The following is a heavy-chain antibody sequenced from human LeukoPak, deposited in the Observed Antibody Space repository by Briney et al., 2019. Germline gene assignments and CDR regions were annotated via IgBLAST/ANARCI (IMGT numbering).Heavy chain of an antibody. CDR3: ARGGPTGALDY. J-gene: IGHJ4*02. CDR2: ISARGGTK. CDR1: GFTFSDYS. Sequence: GGSLRLSCAASGFTFSDYSMNWIRQSPGKGLEWLSYISARGGTKYYADSVKGRFIVSRDNAQNSVYLEMNNLRAEDTAVYYCARGGPTGALDYWGQGTLVTVSS. D-gene: IGHD7-27*01. V-gene: IGHV3-11*04.